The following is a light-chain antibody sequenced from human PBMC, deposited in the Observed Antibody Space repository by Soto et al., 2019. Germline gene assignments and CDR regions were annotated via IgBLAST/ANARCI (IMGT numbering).Light chain of an antibody. CDR2: DVS. CDR1: SSDVGGYNY. Sequence: QSALTQPASVSGSPGQSITISCTGTSSDVGGYNYVSWYQQHPGKAPKLMIYDVSNRPSGVSDRFSGSKSGNTASLIISGLQAEDEADYYCSSYTGGSTRVVFGGGTKVTVL. CDR3: SSYTGGSTRVV. V-gene: IGLV2-14*03. J-gene: IGLJ2*01.